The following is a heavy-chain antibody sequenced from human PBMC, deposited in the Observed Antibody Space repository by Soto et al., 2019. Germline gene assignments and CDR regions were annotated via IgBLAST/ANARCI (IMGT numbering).Heavy chain of an antibody. J-gene: IGHJ4*02. D-gene: IGHD6-19*01. CDR2: IYYSGST. Sequence: SETLSLTCTVSGGSISSYYWSWIRQPPGKGLEWIGYIYYSGSTNYNPSLKSRVTISVDTSKNQFSLKLSSVTAADTAVYYCARGLITGSHYSGGWYYFDSWGQGTQVTVS. V-gene: IGHV4-59*12. CDR1: GGSISSYY. CDR3: ARGLITGSHYSGGWYYFDS.